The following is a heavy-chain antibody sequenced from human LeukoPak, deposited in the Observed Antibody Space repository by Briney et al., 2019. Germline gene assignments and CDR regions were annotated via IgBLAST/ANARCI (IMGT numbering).Heavy chain of an antibody. Sequence: GGSLRLSCTTSGFTFGDYAMSWVRQAPGKGLEWVSFIRRKAHGGTTEYAASVKGRFSSSRDDSKSIAYLQVNSLKTEDTAVYFCTRVTYYYDNSGYFHFDSWGQGSLVTVSS. J-gene: IGHJ4*02. D-gene: IGHD3-22*01. V-gene: IGHV3-49*04. CDR1: GFTFGDYA. CDR2: IRRKAHGGTT. CDR3: TRVTYYYDNSGYFHFDS.